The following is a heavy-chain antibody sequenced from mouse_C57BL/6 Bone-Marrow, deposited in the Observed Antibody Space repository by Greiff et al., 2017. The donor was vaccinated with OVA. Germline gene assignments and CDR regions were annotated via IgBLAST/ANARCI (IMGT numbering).Heavy chain of an antibody. V-gene: IGHV1-59*01. D-gene: IGHD1-1*01. CDR3: ARDYGSSRYYFDY. Sequence: QVQLQQPGAELVRPGTSVKLSCKASGYTFTSYWMHWVKQRPGQGLEWIGVIDPSDSYTNYNQKFKGKATLTVDTSSSTAYMPLSSLTSEDSAVYYCARDYGSSRYYFDYWGQGTTLTVSS. J-gene: IGHJ2*01. CDR2: IDPSDSYT. CDR1: GYTFTSYW.